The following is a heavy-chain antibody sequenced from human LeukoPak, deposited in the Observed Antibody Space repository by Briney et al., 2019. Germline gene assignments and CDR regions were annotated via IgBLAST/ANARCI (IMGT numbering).Heavy chain of an antibody. CDR1: GGTSSSYA. D-gene: IGHD2-15*01. Sequence: SVKVSCKASGGTSSSYAISWVRQAPGQGLEWMGRIIPILGIANYAQKFQGRVTITADKSTSTAYMELSSLRSEDTAVYYCARDGYCSGGSCYSGHGMDVWGQGTTVTVSS. CDR2: IIPILGIA. V-gene: IGHV1-69*04. CDR3: ARDGYCSGGSCYSGHGMDV. J-gene: IGHJ6*02.